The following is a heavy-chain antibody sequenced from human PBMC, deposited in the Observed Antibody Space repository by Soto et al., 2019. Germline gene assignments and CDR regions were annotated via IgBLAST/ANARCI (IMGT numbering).Heavy chain of an antibody. V-gene: IGHV1-46*01. J-gene: IGHJ6*02. CDR1: GHTFTSFY. CDR2: INPSGGST. D-gene: IGHD1-26*01. CDR3: AREAKEGPTIHKFYGLDV. Sequence: QVQLVQSGAEVKKPGASVKVSCKASGHTFTSFYMHWVRQAPGQGLEWMGIINPSGGSTTYAPKFQGRITMTRDTSASTVYMDLSSLGSEDTAVYYCAREAKEGPTIHKFYGLDVWGQGTTVTVSS.